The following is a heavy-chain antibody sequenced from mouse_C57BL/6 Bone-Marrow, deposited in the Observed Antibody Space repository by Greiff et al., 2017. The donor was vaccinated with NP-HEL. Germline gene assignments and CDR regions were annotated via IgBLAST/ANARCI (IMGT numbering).Heavy chain of an antibody. CDR3: ARSLITTVDYFDY. V-gene: IGHV1-19*01. Sequence: EVQLQQSGPVLVKPGASVKMSCKASGYTFTDYYMNWVKQSHGKSLEWIGVINPYNGGTSYNQKFKGKATLTVDKSSSTAYMELNSLTSEDSAVYYCARSLITTVDYFDYWGQGTTLTVSS. CDR1: GYTFTDYY. J-gene: IGHJ2*01. CDR2: INPYNGGT. D-gene: IGHD1-1*01.